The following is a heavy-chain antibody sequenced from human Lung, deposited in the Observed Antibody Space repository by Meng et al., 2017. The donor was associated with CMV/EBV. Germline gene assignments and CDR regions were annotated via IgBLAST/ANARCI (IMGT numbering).Heavy chain of an antibody. CDR2: IKKREGQT. D-gene: IGHD3-22*01. Sequence: ERQEKGQREERRGWIKKREGQTRKKKKIKGRHENTRDTYATKTYMQLSSLRYEDTAVYYCAREKNQQFSGHSIYDYWGQGTLVTVSS. CDR3: AREKNQQFSGHSIYDY. J-gene: IGHJ4*02. V-gene: IGHV1-3*04.